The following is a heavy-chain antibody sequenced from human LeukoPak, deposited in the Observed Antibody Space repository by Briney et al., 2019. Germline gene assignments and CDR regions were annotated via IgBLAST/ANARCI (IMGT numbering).Heavy chain of an antibody. V-gene: IGHV1-18*01. CDR3: ARDSRYYDSSGV. CDR1: GYTFTSYG. D-gene: IGHD3-22*01. Sequence: XXSXXASGYTFTSYGISWVRQAPGQGLEWMGWISAYNGNTNYAQKLQGRVTMTTDTSTSTAYMELRSLRSDDTAVYYCARDSRYYDSSGVWGQGTLVTVSS. CDR2: ISAYNGNT. J-gene: IGHJ4*02.